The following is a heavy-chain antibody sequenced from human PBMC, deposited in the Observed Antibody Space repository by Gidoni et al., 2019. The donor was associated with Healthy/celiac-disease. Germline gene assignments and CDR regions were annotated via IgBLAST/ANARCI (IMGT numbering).Heavy chain of an antibody. J-gene: IGHJ4*02. CDR3: ARDGYSGYDQQPFDY. CDR2: ISSSSSYI. Sequence: EVQLVESGGGLVKPGGSLRLSCAASGFPFSRYSMNWVRQAPGKGLEWVSSISSSSSYIYYADSVKGRFTISRDNAKNSLYLQMNSLRAEDTAVYYCARDGYSGYDQQPFDYWGQGTLVTVSS. D-gene: IGHD5-12*01. V-gene: IGHV3-21*01. CDR1: GFPFSRYS.